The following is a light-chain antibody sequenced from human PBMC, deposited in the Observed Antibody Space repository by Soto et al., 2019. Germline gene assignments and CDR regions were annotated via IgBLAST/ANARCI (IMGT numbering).Light chain of an antibody. CDR3: HQYSKEST. J-gene: IGKJ2*01. Sequence: DVEMTQSPSTLPTSIGDRVTINCRASQNVSNWLAWYQQKPGKAPKLLIYKASRLESGFPSRFSACGSGSDFSLTINSLQSYDFGTYFCHQYSKESTFGQGTKLEIK. CDR1: QNVSNW. CDR2: KAS. V-gene: IGKV1-5*03.